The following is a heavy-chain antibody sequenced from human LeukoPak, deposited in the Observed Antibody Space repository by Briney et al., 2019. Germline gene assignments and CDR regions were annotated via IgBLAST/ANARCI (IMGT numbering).Heavy chain of an antibody. V-gene: IGHV4-59*01. Sequence: TSETLSLTCAVYGGSFSGYYWSWIRQPPGKGLEWIGYIYYSGSTNYNPSLKSRVTISVDTSKNQFSLKLSSVTAADTAVYYCARSPTKRVPEDYWGQGTLVTVSS. CDR1: GGSFSGYY. D-gene: IGHD2-2*01. CDR2: IYYSGST. CDR3: ARSPTKRVPEDY. J-gene: IGHJ4*02.